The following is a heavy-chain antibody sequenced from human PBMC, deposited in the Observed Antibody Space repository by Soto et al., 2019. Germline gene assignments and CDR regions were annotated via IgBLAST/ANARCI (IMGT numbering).Heavy chain of an antibody. J-gene: IGHJ4*02. Sequence: GASVKVSCKASGGTFSSYAISWVRQAPGQGLEWMGGIIPIFGTANYAQKFQGRVTITADESTSTAYMELSSLRSEDTAVYYCARTGSMATSRPWSSETSFDYWGQGTLVTVSS. CDR2: IIPIFGTA. V-gene: IGHV1-69*13. CDR3: ARTGSMATSRPWSSETSFDY. CDR1: GGTFSSYA. D-gene: IGHD3-3*01.